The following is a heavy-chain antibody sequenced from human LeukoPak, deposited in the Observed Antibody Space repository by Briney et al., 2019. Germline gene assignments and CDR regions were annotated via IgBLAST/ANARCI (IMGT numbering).Heavy chain of an antibody. CDR3: ARESPPYYYDSSGYGAFDI. Sequence: GGSLRLSCAASGFSFSRYWMSWVRQAPGKGLEWVANIKQDGSEKYYVDSVKGRFTISRDNAKNSLYLQMNSLRAEDTALYYCARESPPYYYDSSGYGAFDIWGQGTMVTVSS. D-gene: IGHD3-22*01. V-gene: IGHV3-7*03. CDR1: GFSFSRYW. J-gene: IGHJ3*02. CDR2: IKQDGSEK.